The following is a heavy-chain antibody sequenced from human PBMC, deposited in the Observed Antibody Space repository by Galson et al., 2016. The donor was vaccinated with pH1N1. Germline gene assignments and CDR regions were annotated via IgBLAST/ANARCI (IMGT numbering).Heavy chain of an antibody. J-gene: IGHJ4*02. Sequence: SLRLSCAASGFTFNYYWMYWVRQAPGKGLVWVSRVNSDGSGTTYADFVKGRFTISRDNDRNTLYLQMNSLRAEDTAVYYCARDLIAARQHSWGQGTLVTVSS. D-gene: IGHD6-6*01. V-gene: IGHV3-74*01. CDR1: GFTFNYYW. CDR3: ARDLIAARQHS. CDR2: VNSDGSGT.